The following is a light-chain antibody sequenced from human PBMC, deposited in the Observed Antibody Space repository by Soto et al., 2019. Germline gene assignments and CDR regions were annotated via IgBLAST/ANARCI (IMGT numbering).Light chain of an antibody. CDR3: QHYGDSSWT. CDR1: QSVSSK. J-gene: IGKJ1*01. V-gene: IGKV3-20*01. CDR2: GAS. Sequence: EIVMTQSPATLSVSPGERATLSCRASQSVSSKLAWYQQKPGQAPRLLIYGASSRATGIPDRFSGSGSGTDFTLTISRLEPEDFALYYCQHYGDSSWTFGQGTKVDIK.